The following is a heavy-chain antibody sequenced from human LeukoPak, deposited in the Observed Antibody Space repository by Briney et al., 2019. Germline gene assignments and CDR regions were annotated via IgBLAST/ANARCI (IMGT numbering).Heavy chain of an antibody. Sequence: GGSLRLSCAASGFTFSIYAMSWVRQAPGKGLEWVSGISGSDARTYYADSVKGRFTISTDNSKNTLYLQMNSLRAEDTAVYYCATEDGYSSKRGTGYWGQGTLVTVSS. CDR3: ATEDGYSSKRGTGY. CDR1: GFTFSIYA. V-gene: IGHV3-23*01. J-gene: IGHJ4*02. CDR2: ISGSDART. D-gene: IGHD6-19*01.